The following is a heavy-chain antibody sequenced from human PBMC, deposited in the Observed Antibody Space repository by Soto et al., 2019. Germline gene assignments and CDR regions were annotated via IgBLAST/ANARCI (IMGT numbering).Heavy chain of an antibody. CDR3: AKGNNLEWFLSPIAY. CDR1: GFTFSNYV. D-gene: IGHD3-3*01. CDR2: ISGSGGST. Sequence: EVQLLDFGGDLVQPGGSLRLSCADSGFTFSNYVMSWVRHAPGKGLEWVSAISGSGGSTYSADSVKGRFTISRDNSKNTLYLQMDSLRAEDTAVYYYAKGNNLEWFLSPIAYWGQGTLVTVSS. V-gene: IGHV3-23*01. J-gene: IGHJ4*02.